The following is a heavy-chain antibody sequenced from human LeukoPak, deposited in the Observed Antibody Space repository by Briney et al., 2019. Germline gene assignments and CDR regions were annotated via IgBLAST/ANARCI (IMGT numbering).Heavy chain of an antibody. CDR2: IYYSGSP. J-gene: IGHJ5*02. Sequence: SETLSLTCTVSGGSISSYYWSWIRQPPGKGLEWIGYIYYSGSPNYNPSLKSRVTISVDTSKNQFSLKLSSVTAADTAVYYCARVRVPASGWFDPWGQGTLVTVSS. V-gene: IGHV4-59*01. CDR1: GGSISSYY. D-gene: IGHD2-2*01. CDR3: ARVRVPASGWFDP.